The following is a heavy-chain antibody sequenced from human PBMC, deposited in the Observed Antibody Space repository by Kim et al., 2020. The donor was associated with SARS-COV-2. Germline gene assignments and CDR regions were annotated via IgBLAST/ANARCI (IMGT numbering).Heavy chain of an antibody. Sequence: SETLSLTCTVSGYSISSGYYWGWIRQSPGTGLEWIAIIYHSGNTYYNPSLKSRITISVDTSKNQFSLELSSVTATDTAVYYCARSKGAGSISRYNFEYWGQGTLVTVSS. V-gene: IGHV4-38-2*02. CDR3: ARSKGAGSISRYNFEY. CDR2: IYHSGNT. J-gene: IGHJ4*02. D-gene: IGHD6-13*01. CDR1: GYSISSGYY.